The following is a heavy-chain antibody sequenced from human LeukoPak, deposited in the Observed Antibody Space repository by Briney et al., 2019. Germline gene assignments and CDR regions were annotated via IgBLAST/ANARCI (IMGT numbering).Heavy chain of an antibody. CDR1: GGSFSGYY. CDR3: ARLLRGVWVDY. V-gene: IGHV4-34*01. J-gene: IGHJ4*02. CDR2: INHSGST. Sequence: PSETLSLTCAVYGGSFSGYYWSWIRQPPGKGLEWIGEINHSGSTNYNPSLKSRVTISVDTPKNQFSLKLSSVTAADTAVYYCARLLRGVWVDYWGQGTLVTVSS. D-gene: IGHD3-16*01.